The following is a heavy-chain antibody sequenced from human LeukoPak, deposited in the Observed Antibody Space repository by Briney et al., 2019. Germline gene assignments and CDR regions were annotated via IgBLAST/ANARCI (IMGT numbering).Heavy chain of an antibody. CDR2: INHSGST. D-gene: IGHD1-26*01. V-gene: IGHV4-34*01. Sequence: SETLFLTCAVYGGSFSGYYWRWIRQPPGKGLEWIGEINHSGSTNYNPSLKSRVTISVDTSKNQFSLKLSSVTAADTAVYYCARHLWELLRVFDYWGQGTLVTVSS. CDR3: ARHLWELLRVFDY. J-gene: IGHJ4*02. CDR1: GGSFSGYY.